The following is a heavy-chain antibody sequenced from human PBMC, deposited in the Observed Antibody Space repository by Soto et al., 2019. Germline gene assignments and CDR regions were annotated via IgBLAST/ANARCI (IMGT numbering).Heavy chain of an antibody. V-gene: IGHV3-74*01. CDR3: AREYSTSRYFDY. CDR1: GFTFSTYW. CDR2: TNSDGSST. J-gene: IGHJ4*02. D-gene: IGHD6-6*01. Sequence: EVQLVESGGGLVQPGGSLRLSCAVSGFTFSTYWMHWVRQAPGEGLVWVSRTNSDGSSTSDADSVKGRFTISRDNAKNTLYLQMNSLRAEDTAVYYCAREYSTSRYFDYWGQGTLVTVSS.